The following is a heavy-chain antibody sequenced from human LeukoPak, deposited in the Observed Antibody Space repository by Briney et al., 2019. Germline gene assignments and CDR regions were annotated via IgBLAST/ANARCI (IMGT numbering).Heavy chain of an antibody. V-gene: IGHV4-34*01. D-gene: IGHD6-19*01. Sequence: SETLSLTCSVYGGSFSGHYWSWIRQPPGKGLEWIGEINHSGSTNYNPSLKSRVAISVDTSKNQFSLKLSSVTAADTAVYYCARDKTVAATSFDYWGQGTLVTVSS. CDR1: GGSFSGHY. CDR2: INHSGST. J-gene: IGHJ4*02. CDR3: ARDKTVAATSFDY.